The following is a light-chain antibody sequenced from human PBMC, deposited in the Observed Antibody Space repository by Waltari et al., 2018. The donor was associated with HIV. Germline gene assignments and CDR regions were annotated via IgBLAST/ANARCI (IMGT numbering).Light chain of an antibody. CDR2: KAS. J-gene: IGKJ1*01. CDR3: QQYNTYTRT. Sequence: DIQMTQSPSTLSASVRDRVSITCRASQSIGTWLAWYQQKPGNAPHLLIYKASTLHSGVPSRFSGSGSGTEFTLTISSLQPDDFATYYCQQYNTYTRTFGQGTKVEI. CDR1: QSIGTW. V-gene: IGKV1-5*03.